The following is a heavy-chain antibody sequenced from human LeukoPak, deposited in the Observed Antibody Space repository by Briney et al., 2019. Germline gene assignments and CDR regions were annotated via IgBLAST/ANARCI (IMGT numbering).Heavy chain of an antibody. CDR3: ARHTIFGVVKDNYFDY. Sequence: SETLSLTCTVSGGSISSSSYYWGWIRQPPGKGLEWIVSIYYSGSTYYNPSLKSRVTISVDTTKNQFSLKLSSVTAADTAVYYCARHTIFGVVKDNYFDYWGQGTLVTVSS. CDR1: GGSISSSSYY. J-gene: IGHJ4*02. CDR2: IYYSGST. V-gene: IGHV4-39*01. D-gene: IGHD3-3*01.